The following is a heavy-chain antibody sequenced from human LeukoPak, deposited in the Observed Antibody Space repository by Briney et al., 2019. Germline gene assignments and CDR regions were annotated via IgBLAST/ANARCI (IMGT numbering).Heavy chain of an antibody. CDR2: ISSSSSTI. CDR3: ARLNDFWAFDY. J-gene: IGHJ4*02. CDR1: GFTFSSYS. V-gene: IGHV3-48*01. D-gene: IGHD3-3*01. Sequence: PGGSLRLSCAASGFTFSSYSMNCVRQAPGKGLEWVSYISSSSSTIYYADSVKGRFTISRDNAKNSLYLQMNSLRAEDTAVYYCARLNDFWAFDYWGQGTLVTVSS.